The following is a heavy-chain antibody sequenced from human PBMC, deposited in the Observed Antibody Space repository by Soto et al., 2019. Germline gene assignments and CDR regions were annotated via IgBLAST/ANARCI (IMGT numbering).Heavy chain of an antibody. D-gene: IGHD3-22*01. CDR2: ISGSGGST. CDR3: AKDGRYDSSGYRSPDCFDP. Sequence: LKLSCAASGFTFSSYAMSWVRQATRKGLEWVSAISGSGGSTYYADSVKGRFTISRDNSKNTLYLQMNSLRAEDTAVYYCAKDGRYDSSGYRSPDCFDPWGQGTLVTVSS. CDR1: GFTFSSYA. J-gene: IGHJ5*02. V-gene: IGHV3-23*01.